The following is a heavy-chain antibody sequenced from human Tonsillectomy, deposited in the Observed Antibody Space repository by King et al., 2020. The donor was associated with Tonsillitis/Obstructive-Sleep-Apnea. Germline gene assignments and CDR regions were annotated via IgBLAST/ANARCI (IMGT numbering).Heavy chain of an antibody. CDR3: ARDQVVVVPAAIPGVDYYYYYMDV. CDR1: GGTFSSYA. Sequence: QLVQSGAEVKKPGSSVKVSCKASGGTFSSYAISWVRQAPGQGLEWMGGIIPIFGTANYAQKFQGRVTITADESTSTAYMELSSLRSEDTAVYYCARDQVVVVPAAIPGVDYYYYYMDVWGKGTTVTVSS. CDR2: IIPIFGTA. D-gene: IGHD2-2*02. V-gene: IGHV1-69*12. J-gene: IGHJ6*03.